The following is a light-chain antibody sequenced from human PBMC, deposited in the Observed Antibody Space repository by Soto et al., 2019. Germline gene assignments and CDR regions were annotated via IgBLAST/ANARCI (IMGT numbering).Light chain of an antibody. CDR3: CSYAGSRTHVL. CDR2: EVS. J-gene: IGLJ2*01. Sequence: QSALTQPASVSGSPGQSITISCIGTSSDVGSYNLVSWYQQHPGKAPKVLIYEVSERPSGVSNRFSGPKSGNTASLTISGLQAEDEAEYYCCSYAGSRTHVLFGGGTQLTVL. V-gene: IGLV2-23*02. CDR1: SSDVGSYNL.